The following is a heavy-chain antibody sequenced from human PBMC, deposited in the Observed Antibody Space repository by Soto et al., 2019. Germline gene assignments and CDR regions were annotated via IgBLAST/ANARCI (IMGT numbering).Heavy chain of an antibody. V-gene: IGHV3-23*01. J-gene: IGHJ5*02. Sequence: PGGSLRLSCAASGFTFGTTDMSWVRQAPGDGLEWVSTIDGSGGITYYADSVKGRFTISRDNSRNTVYLQMNSLRGDDTALYYCVKNSGWFNTWGQGALVTVSS. CDR2: IDGSGGIT. CDR3: VKNSGWFNT. D-gene: IGHD3-10*01. CDR1: GFTFGTTD.